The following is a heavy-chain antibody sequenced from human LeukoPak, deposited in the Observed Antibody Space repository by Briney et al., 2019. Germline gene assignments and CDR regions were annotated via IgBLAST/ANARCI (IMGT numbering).Heavy chain of an antibody. V-gene: IGHV5-51*01. Sequence: GESLKISCKASGYTFTHQWIGWVRQKSGSGLEWMGIIYPRDSDTRYSPSFQGHVTISADTYINTAYLECSRLEASDTAIYYCARHSDVIGAIWGQGTLVTVSS. CDR1: GYTFTHQW. D-gene: IGHD3-10*01. J-gene: IGHJ4*02. CDR3: ARHSDVIGAI. CDR2: IYPRDSDT.